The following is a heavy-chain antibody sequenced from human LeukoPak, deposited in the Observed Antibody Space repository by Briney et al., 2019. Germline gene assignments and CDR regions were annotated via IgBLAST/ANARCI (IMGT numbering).Heavy chain of an antibody. V-gene: IGHV1-18*01. CDR2: ISAYNGDT. Sequence: ASVKVSCKSSGYTFTRYGISWVRQAPGQGLEWMVWISAYNGDTNYAQKLQGRVTMTTDTSTSTPYIVLRILRSGDTGVYYFVSLADFIDSRGQGRMVTVSS. CDR3: VSLADFIDS. CDR1: GYTFTRYG. D-gene: IGHD3-3*01. J-gene: IGHJ4*02.